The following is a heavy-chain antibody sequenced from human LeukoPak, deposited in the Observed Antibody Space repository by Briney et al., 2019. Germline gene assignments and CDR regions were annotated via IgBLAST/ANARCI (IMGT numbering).Heavy chain of an antibody. Sequence: GGSLRLSCAASGFTFSSYAISWVRQAPGKGLKCVSGVSGSGGSTYYAEYVKGWFTVSRDNSKHLVWLHMTSLRAEDTAIYYCPRAKYDYGEPVGWLDPWGRGNLVTVPS. CDR1: GFTFSSYA. J-gene: IGHJ5*02. V-gene: IGHV3-23*01. CDR3: PRAKYDYGEPVGWLDP. CDR2: VSGSGGST. D-gene: IGHD4-17*01.